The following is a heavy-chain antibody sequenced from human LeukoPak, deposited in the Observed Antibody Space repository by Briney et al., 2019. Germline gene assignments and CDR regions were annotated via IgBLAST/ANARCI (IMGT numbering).Heavy chain of an antibody. CDR1: GFTFSSHW. CDR2: INADGSGT. CDR3: VRGALRDCSYTSCSRGNWFDP. D-gene: IGHD2-2*01. J-gene: IGHJ5*02. V-gene: IGHV3-74*01. Sequence: GGSLRLSCAASGFTFSSHWIHWVRQAPEKGLVGVAHINADGSGTYYAASVKGRFTISIDNAKNTLYLQMHSLTAEDTAVYYCVRGALRDCSYTSCSRGNWFDPWGQRTLVTVSS.